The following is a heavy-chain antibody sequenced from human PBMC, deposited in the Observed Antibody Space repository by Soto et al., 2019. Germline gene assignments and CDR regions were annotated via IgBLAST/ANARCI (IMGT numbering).Heavy chain of an antibody. V-gene: IGHV4-30-2*01. CDR3: ARLWREQQLGPSGFDY. D-gene: IGHD6-13*01. CDR2: IYHSGST. CDR1: GGSISSGGYS. Sequence: PSGTLSLTCAVSGGSISSGGYSWSWIRQPPRKGLEWIGYIYHSGSTYYNPSLKSRVTISVDRSKNQFSLKLSSVTAADTAVYYCARLWREQQLGPSGFDYWGQGTLVTVSS. J-gene: IGHJ4*02.